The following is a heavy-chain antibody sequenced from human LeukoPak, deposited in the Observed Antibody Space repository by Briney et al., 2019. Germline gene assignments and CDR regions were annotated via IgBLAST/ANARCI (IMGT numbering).Heavy chain of an antibody. CDR3: AREAVGATGPRWLDP. J-gene: IGHJ5*02. V-gene: IGHV1-18*01. CDR2: ISAYNGNT. CDR1: GYTFTSYG. D-gene: IGHD1-26*01. Sequence: ASVKVSCKASGYTFTSYGISWVRQAPGQGLEWMGWISAYNGNTNYAQKLQGRVTMTTDTSTSTAYMELRSLRSDDTAVYYCAREAVGATGPRWLDPWGQGTLVTVSS.